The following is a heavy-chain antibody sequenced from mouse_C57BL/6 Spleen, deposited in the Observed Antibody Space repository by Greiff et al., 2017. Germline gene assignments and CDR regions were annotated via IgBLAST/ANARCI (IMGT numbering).Heavy chain of an antibody. J-gene: IGHJ4*01. CDR1: GYTFTSYW. CDR2: IDPKSGGT. D-gene: IGHD3-2*02. CDR3: AIYSDCFYYAMVY. Sequence: VQLQQPGAELVKPGASVKLSCKASGYTFTSYWMHWVKQRPGRGLEWIGRIDPKSGGTKYNEKFKSKATLTVDKPSSTAYMQLSSLTSEDSAVYYCAIYSDCFYYAMVYWGQGSTVTVSS. V-gene: IGHV1-72*01.